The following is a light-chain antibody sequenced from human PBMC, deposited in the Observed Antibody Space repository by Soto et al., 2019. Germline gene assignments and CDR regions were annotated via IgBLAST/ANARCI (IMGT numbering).Light chain of an antibody. CDR1: QSVSNNY. Sequence: EMVMTQSPAILSVSPGETVTLSCRASQSVSNNYLAWYQQKPGQAPRLLIYGASNRATGIPDRFSGSGSGTDFTLTISRLEPEDFAVYYCQQYGSSPPTFGQGTRLEIK. CDR3: QQYGSSPPT. J-gene: IGKJ5*01. V-gene: IGKV3-20*01. CDR2: GAS.